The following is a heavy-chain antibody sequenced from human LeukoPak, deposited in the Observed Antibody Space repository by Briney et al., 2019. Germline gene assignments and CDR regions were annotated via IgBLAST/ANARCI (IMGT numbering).Heavy chain of an antibody. Sequence: GGSLRLSCAASGFTFNNYWMSWVRQAPGKGLEWVANIKPDENEKFYVDSVKGRFTISRDNAKNSLYLQMNSLRAEDTALYYCTRSPDGFDYWGQGTLVAVSS. CDR1: GFTFNNYW. CDR2: IKPDENEK. V-gene: IGHV3-7*03. D-gene: IGHD1-14*01. CDR3: TRSPDGFDY. J-gene: IGHJ4*02.